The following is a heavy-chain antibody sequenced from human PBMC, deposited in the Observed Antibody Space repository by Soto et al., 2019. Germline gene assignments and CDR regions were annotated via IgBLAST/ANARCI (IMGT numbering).Heavy chain of an antibody. Sequence: SETLSLTCTVSGDSITSNSYFWAWHRQPPGKGLEWIGSIYYSGSTYHNPSLKSRVTISVDRSNNQFSLKLTSVTAADTAVYYCARHFSVDHFDYWGQGALVTVSS. CDR3: ARHFSVDHFDY. V-gene: IGHV4-39*01. J-gene: IGHJ4*02. CDR1: GDSITSNSYF. CDR2: IYYSGST. D-gene: IGHD3-9*01.